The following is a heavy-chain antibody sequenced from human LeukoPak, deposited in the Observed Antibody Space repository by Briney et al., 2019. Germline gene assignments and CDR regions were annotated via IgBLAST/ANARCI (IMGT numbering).Heavy chain of an antibody. CDR2: IYYSGST. V-gene: IGHV4-39*07. J-gene: IGHJ1*01. CDR3: ARQSRSWYGYFQH. CDR1: GGSISRRSYY. D-gene: IGHD6-13*01. Sequence: SETLSLTCTVSGGSISRRSYYWGWIRQSPGKGLEWIGSIYYSGSTYYNPSVKSRVTIAVDQSKNQFSVKQSSMTAADTAVYYCARQSRSWYGYFQHWGQGTLVTVSS.